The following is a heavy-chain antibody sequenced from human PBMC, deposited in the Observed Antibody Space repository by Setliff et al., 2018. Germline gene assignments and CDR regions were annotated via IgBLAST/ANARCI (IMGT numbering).Heavy chain of an antibody. CDR3: ARAKLRYLDWLISARPLVWFDP. Sequence: SETLSLTCTVSGGSVGGGSYYWSWIRQPAGKGLEWIGLIQNTGNTNYNPSLQSRVTISMDTSKNQFSLKMTSVTAADTAVYYCARAKLRYLDWLISARPLVWFDPWGQGTLVTVSS. CDR2: IQNTGNT. CDR1: GGSVGGGSYY. D-gene: IGHD3-9*01. J-gene: IGHJ5*02. V-gene: IGHV4-61*10.